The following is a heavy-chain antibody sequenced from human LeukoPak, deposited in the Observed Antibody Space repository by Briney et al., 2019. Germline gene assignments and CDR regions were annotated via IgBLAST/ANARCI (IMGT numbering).Heavy chain of an antibody. J-gene: IGHJ4*02. V-gene: IGHV4-30-4*08. CDR1: GGSISSGDYY. CDR3: ARSQGNVLRYFDWLSVFDY. D-gene: IGHD3-9*01. Sequence: SQTLSLTCTVSGGSISSGDYYWSWIRQPPGKGLEWIGSIYYSGSTYYNPSLKSRVTISVDTSKNQFSLKLSSVTAADTAVYYCARSQGNVLRYFDWLSVFDYWGQGTLVTVSS. CDR2: IYYSGST.